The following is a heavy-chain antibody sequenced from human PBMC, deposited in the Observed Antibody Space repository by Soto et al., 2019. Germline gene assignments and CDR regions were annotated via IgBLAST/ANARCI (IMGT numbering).Heavy chain of an antibody. V-gene: IGHV4-34*01. Sequence: QVQLQQWGAGLLKPSETLSLTCAVYGGSFSGYYWSWIRQPPGKGLEWIGEINHSGYTSYNPSLKSRVTISLDTSKNQFSLKLTSVTAADTAVYYCARMDGGDTDHWGQGNLVTVSS. J-gene: IGHJ4*02. CDR1: GGSFSGYY. CDR3: ARMDGGDTDH. CDR2: INHSGYT. D-gene: IGHD2-21*02.